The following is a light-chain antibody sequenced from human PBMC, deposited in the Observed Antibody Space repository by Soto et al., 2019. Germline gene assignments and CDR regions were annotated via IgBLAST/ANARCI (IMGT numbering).Light chain of an antibody. CDR3: QQYGSSGT. V-gene: IGKV3-20*01. CDR2: GAS. J-gene: IGKJ1*01. CDR1: QSVSSSS. Sequence: EILLTQSPGTLSLSPGERATLYCRASQSVSSSSFAWYQQKPGQAPRLLIYGASNRATGIPDRFSGSGSGTDFTLTISRLEPEDFAVYYCQQYGSSGTFGQGTKVDIK.